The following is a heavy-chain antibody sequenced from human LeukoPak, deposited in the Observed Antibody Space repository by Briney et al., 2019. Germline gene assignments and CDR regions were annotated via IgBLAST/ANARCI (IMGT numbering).Heavy chain of an antibody. CDR1: GYTFTGYY. CDR3: ARGKSSTSPTFDI. Sequence: ASVKVSCKASGYTFTGYYMHWVRQAPGQGLEWMGWINPNSGGTNYAQKFQGRVTMTRDTSISTAYMELSRLRPDDTAVYYCARGKSSTSPTFDIWGQGTMVTVSS. CDR2: INPNSGGT. J-gene: IGHJ3*02. D-gene: IGHD2-2*01. V-gene: IGHV1-2*02.